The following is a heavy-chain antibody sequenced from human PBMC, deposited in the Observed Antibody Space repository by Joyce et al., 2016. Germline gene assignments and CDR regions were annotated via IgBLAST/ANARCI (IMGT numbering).Heavy chain of an antibody. J-gene: IGHJ4*02. CDR1: GYSFATYW. Sequence: DVQLVQSGAEVKKPGESLRISCRGSGYSFATYWITWLRQVPGKGLEWMGRIGPSDSHTNYGPSFQGHVTMSVDKSISTAYLQWSSLKASDTAMYFCARSYYFDSSGYYPFGYWGQGTLVTVSS. CDR3: ARSYYFDSSGYYPFGY. D-gene: IGHD3-22*01. CDR2: IGPSDSHT. V-gene: IGHV5-10-1*03.